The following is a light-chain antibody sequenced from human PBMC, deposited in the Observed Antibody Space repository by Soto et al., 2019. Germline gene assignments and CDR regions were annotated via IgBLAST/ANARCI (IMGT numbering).Light chain of an antibody. CDR1: QSVSSNY. CDR3: QQYGSSYPWT. J-gene: IGKJ1*01. V-gene: IGKV3-20*01. CDR2: GAS. Sequence: EIVFTQSPGTLSLSPGERAALSCRASQSVSSNYLAWYQQKPGQAPRLLIYGASSRATGIPDRFSGSGSGTDFTLTIRRLEPEDFAVYYCQQYGSSYPWTFGQGTKVDIK.